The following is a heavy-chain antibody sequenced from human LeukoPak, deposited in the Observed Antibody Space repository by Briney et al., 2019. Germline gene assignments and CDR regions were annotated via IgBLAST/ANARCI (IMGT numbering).Heavy chain of an antibody. CDR2: IYYSGST. CDR3: ARDSSERWLQFRFDP. J-gene: IGHJ5*02. CDR1: GGSISSYY. V-gene: IGHV4-59*01. D-gene: IGHD5-24*01. Sequence: SETLSLTCTVSGGSISSYYWSWIRQPPGKGLEWIGYIYYSGSTNYNPSLKSRVTISVDTSRNQFSLKLTSVTAADTAVYYCARDSSERWLQFRFDPWGQGALVTVSS.